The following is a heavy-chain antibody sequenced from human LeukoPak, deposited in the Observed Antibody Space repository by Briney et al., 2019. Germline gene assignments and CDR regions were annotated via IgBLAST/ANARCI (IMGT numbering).Heavy chain of an antibody. V-gene: IGHV4-39*01. J-gene: IGHJ4*02. CDR3: ARAYYGSGSYPH. CDR2: IYYSGTT. D-gene: IGHD3-10*01. CDR1: GDSINSSSYY. Sequence: SETLSLTCSVSGDSINSSSYYWGWIRQPPGKGLEWIGSIYYSGTTYYNPSLKSRVTISVETSKNQFSLKLSSVTAADTAVYYCARAYYGSGSYPHWGQGTLVTVSS.